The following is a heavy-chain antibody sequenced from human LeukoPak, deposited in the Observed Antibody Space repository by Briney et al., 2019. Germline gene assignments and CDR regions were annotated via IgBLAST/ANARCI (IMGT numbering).Heavy chain of an antibody. D-gene: IGHD5-18*01. V-gene: IGHV5-51*01. CDR2: IYPGDSDT. CDR1: GYSFTIYW. J-gene: IGHJ4*02. Sequence: GESLKISCKGSGYSFTIYWIGWVRQRPGKGLEWMGIIYPGDSDTRNSPSFQGQVTIAADKSISTAYLQWSSLKASDNAMYYCARRRRESGDSYGYYFDYWGQATLVTVSS. CDR3: ARRRRESGDSYGYYFDY.